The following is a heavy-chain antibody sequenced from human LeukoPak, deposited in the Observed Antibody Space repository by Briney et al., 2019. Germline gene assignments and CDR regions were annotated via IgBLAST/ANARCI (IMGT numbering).Heavy chain of an antibody. Sequence: GGSLRLSXAASGFTFSNSNMNWVRQAPGKGLEWVSYISSGGSPIYYTESVKGRFTISRDNAKNSLYLQMNSLRAEDTAVYYCARGTTVTGYDYWGQGTLVTVSS. CDR3: ARGTTVTGYDY. J-gene: IGHJ4*02. D-gene: IGHD4-17*01. CDR1: GFTFSNSN. CDR2: ISSGGSPI. V-gene: IGHV3-48*01.